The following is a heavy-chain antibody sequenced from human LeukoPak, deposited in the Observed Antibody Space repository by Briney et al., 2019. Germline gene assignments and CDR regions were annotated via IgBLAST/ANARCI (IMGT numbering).Heavy chain of an antibody. V-gene: IGHV3-15*05. D-gene: IGHD1-1*01. Sequence: SGGSLRLSCEASGFSFSKAWMTWVRRSPGKGLEWVGRIKKEADGGTTDYTDPVKGRFTMSRDDSKKTLYLQMDSLKLEDTAIYYCATGNGGYYDFWGQGTLVTVSS. J-gene: IGHJ4*02. CDR3: ATGNGGYYDF. CDR1: GFSFSKAW. CDR2: IKKEADGGTT.